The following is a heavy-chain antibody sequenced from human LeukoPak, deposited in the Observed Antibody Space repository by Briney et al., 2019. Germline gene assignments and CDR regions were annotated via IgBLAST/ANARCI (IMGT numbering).Heavy chain of an antibody. D-gene: IGHD3-22*01. J-gene: IGHJ5*02. Sequence: GGSLRLSCAASGLTFDDYGMSWVRQAPGKGLEWVSGINWNGGSTGYADSVKGRFTISRDNAKNSLYLQMNSLRAEDTALYHCARVGYDSSGYYYGWFDPWGQGTLVTVSS. CDR3: ARVGYDSSGYYYGWFDP. CDR2: INWNGGST. CDR1: GLTFDDYG. V-gene: IGHV3-20*01.